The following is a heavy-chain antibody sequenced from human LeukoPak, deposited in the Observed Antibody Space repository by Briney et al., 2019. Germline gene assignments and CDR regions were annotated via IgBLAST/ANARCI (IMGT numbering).Heavy chain of an antibody. Sequence: GGSLRLSCAASGFTFSSYAMSWVRQAPGKGLEWVSAISGSGGSTYFADSVKGRFTISRDNSKNTLYLQMNSLRAEDTAVYYCAKSCSGGSCYFDYWGQGTLVTVSS. CDR3: AKSCSGGSCYFDY. D-gene: IGHD2-15*01. CDR2: ISGSGGST. V-gene: IGHV3-23*01. J-gene: IGHJ4*02. CDR1: GFTFSSYA.